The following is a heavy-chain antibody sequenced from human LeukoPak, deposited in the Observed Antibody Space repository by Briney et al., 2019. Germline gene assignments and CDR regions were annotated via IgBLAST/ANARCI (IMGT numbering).Heavy chain of an antibody. D-gene: IGHD3-3*01. V-gene: IGHV3-23*01. CDR3: AKGVVGDLSYHFDS. CDR2: ISGSGSST. J-gene: IGHJ4*02. Sequence: GGSLRLSCATSGFTFRTYAMSWVRQAPGKGPEWVSTISGSGSSTFYADSAKGRFTISKDNSKATLYLRKSSLRVEDTAIYYCAKGVVGDLSYHFDSWGQGILVTVSS. CDR1: GFTFRTYA.